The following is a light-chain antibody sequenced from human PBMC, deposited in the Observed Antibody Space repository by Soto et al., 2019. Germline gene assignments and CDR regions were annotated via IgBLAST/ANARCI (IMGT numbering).Light chain of an antibody. V-gene: IGKV1-12*01. CDR2: AAS. CDR1: QGISRV. Sequence: DIQMTQSPSTVSASVGDRVTITCRASQGISRVLGWYQQKPGNAPKILIFAASSLQSGVPSRFSGSGSGTDFTLTISNLQPEDFATYYCQQAYSFPITFGQGTRLEI. J-gene: IGKJ5*01. CDR3: QQAYSFPIT.